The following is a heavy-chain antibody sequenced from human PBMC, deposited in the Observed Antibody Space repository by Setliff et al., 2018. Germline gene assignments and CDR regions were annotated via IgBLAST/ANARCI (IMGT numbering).Heavy chain of an antibody. V-gene: IGHV3-30*02. CDR3: TTDPSPTFGGVIGAAFDF. CDR1: GFTSGNKD. J-gene: IGHJ3*01. D-gene: IGHD3-16*01. CDR2: IRYDGRSE. Sequence: GGSLRLSCTASGFTSGNKDIHWVRQAPGKGLEWVALIRYDGRSEYADSVRGRFSMSRDNSKNTLYLQMNSLRTEDTAVYYCTTDPSPTFGGVIGAAFDFWGQGTMVTVSS.